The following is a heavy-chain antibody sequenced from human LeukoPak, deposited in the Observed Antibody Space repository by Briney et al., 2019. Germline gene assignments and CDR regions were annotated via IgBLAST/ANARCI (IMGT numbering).Heavy chain of an antibody. J-gene: IGHJ4*02. CDR1: GFTVSRNY. D-gene: IGHD6-19*01. V-gene: IGHV3-66*02. Sequence: GGSLRLSCAASGFTVSRNYMSWVRQAPGKGLEWVSFIYTGGSTYYAESVKGRFTISRDTSQNTLYLQMNSLRAEDTAVYYCARGETVAGLFDYRGQGTLVTVSS. CDR2: IYTGGST. CDR3: ARGETVAGLFDY.